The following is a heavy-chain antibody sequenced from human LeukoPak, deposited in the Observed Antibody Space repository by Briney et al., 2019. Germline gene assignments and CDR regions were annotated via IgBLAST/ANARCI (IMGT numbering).Heavy chain of an antibody. J-gene: IGHJ4*02. Sequence: GGAPRLSRAPSVGTFRIYSMYGVRHALQKGLVWVSRINTDGSSTSYADSVKGRFTISRGNAKNTLYLQIDSLRAEDTAVYYCARIGPTVTSLNWGQGTLVTVSS. CDR1: VGTFRIYS. V-gene: IGHV3-74*01. CDR2: INTDGSST. D-gene: IGHD4-17*01. CDR3: ARIGPTVTSLN.